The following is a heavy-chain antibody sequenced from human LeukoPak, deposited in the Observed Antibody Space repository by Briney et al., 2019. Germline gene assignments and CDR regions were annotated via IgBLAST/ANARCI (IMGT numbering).Heavy chain of an antibody. Sequence: GGSLRLSCVASGFTFSSNWMHWVRQAPGKGLVWVSRINSDGSSTSYADSAKGRFTISGDNAKNTLYLQMNSLRAEDTAVYFCASPGATSKFDYWGQGTQVTVSS. CDR3: ASPGATSKFDY. V-gene: IGHV3-74*01. J-gene: IGHJ4*02. CDR1: GFTFSSNW. D-gene: IGHD1-26*01. CDR2: INSDGSST.